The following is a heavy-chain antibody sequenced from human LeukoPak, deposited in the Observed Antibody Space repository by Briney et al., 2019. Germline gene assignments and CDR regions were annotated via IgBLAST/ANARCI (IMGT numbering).Heavy chain of an antibody. D-gene: IGHD2-2*01. J-gene: IGHJ6*04. Sequence: ASVKVSCKASGYTFTSYYMHWVRQAPGQGLEWMGIINPSGGSTSYAQKFQGRVTMTRDTSTSTVYMELSSLRSEDTAVYYCARDGAIGYCSRTSCYAQDYYYGMDVWGKGTTVTVSS. V-gene: IGHV1-46*01. CDR3: ARDGAIGYCSRTSCYAQDYYYGMDV. CDR1: GYTFTSYY. CDR2: INPSGGST.